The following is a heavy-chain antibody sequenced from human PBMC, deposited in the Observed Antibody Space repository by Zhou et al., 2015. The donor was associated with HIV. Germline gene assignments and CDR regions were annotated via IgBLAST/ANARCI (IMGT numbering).Heavy chain of an antibody. CDR2: IIPVLGTA. J-gene: IGHJ4*02. D-gene: IGHD2-15*01. CDR3: ARGRRGGEVY. V-gene: IGHV1-69*01. Sequence: QLVQSGAEVKKPGSSVKVSCKASGGSISSYGITWVRQAPGQGLEWMGGIIPVLGTADYAQALQDRLIITADESTNTAYMELSSLRKDDTAMYYCARGRRGGEVYWGQGTLVTVSS. CDR1: GGSISSYG.